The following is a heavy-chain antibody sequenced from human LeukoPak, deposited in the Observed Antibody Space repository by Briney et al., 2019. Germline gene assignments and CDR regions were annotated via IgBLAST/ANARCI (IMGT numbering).Heavy chain of an antibody. CDR3: ASSGSYRFDY. D-gene: IGHD1-26*01. CDR1: GFTFSSYS. Sequence: KAGGSLRLSCAASGFTFSSYSMNWVRQAPGKGLEWVSHITASGTAMFYADSVKGRFTISRDNAKNSLYFQMNSLRDEDTAVYYCASSGSYRFDYWGQGTLVTVSS. CDR2: ITASGTAM. J-gene: IGHJ4*02. V-gene: IGHV3-48*02.